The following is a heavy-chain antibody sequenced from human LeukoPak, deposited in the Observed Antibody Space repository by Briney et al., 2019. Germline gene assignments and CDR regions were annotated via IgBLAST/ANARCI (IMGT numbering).Heavy chain of an antibody. CDR1: GGSISSDSYY. Sequence: SETLSLTRTVSGGSISSDSYYWSWIRQPAGKGLEWIGRIYTSGSTNYNPSLKSRVTISVDTSKNQFSLKLSSVTAADTAVYYCARVPSGWYNFDYWGQGTLVTVSS. CDR3: ARVPSGWYNFDY. CDR2: IYTSGST. V-gene: IGHV4-61*02. J-gene: IGHJ4*02. D-gene: IGHD6-19*01.